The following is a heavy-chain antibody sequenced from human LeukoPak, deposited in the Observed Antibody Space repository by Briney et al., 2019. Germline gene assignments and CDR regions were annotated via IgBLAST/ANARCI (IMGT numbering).Heavy chain of an antibody. J-gene: IGHJ3*02. CDR2: ISGSGGST. CDR1: GFTFSSYA. V-gene: IGHV3-23*01. Sequence: GGSLRLSCAASGFTFSSYAMSWVRQAPGKGLEWVSAISGSGGSTYYADSVKGRFTISRDNSKNTLYLQMNSLRAEVTAVYYCARDPEQWLVRPDAFDIWGQGTMVTVSS. CDR3: ARDPEQWLVRPDAFDI. D-gene: IGHD6-19*01.